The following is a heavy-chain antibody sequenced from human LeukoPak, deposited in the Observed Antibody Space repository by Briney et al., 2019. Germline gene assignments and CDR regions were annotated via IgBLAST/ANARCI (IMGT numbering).Heavy chain of an antibody. CDR2: ISAYNGNT. V-gene: IGHV1-18*01. J-gene: IGHJ6*03. CDR1: GYTFTSYG. D-gene: IGHD6-13*01. Sequence: ASVKVSCKASGYTFTSYGISWVRQAPGQGLEWMGWISAYNGNTNYAQKLQGRVTMTTDTSTSTAYMELRSLRSDDTAVYYCARAPGYSSSWFTSYYYYYMDVWGKGTTVTISS. CDR3: ARAPGYSSSWFTSYYYYYMDV.